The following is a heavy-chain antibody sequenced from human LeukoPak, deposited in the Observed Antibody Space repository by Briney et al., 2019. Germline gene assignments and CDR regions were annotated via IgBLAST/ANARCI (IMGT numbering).Heavy chain of an antibody. CDR2: IYSGGST. J-gene: IGHJ4*02. CDR1: GFTVSSNY. CDR3: ARDRDSSSWYYFDY. V-gene: IGHV3-66*01. D-gene: IGHD6-13*01. Sequence: PGGSLRLSCAASGFTVSSNYMSWVRQAPGKGLEWVSVIYSGGSTYYADSVKGRFTISRDNSKNTLYLQMNSLRAEDTAVYYCARDRDSSSWYYFDYWGQGTLVTVSS.